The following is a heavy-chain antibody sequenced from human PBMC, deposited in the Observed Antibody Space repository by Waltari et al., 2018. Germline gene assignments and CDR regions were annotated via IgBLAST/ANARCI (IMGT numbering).Heavy chain of an antibody. CDR1: GYTFTSYD. CDR2: INPTSGGT. Sequence: QVQLVQSGAEVKKPGASVKVSCKASGYTFTSYDINWVRQATGQGLEWMGRINPTSGGTNYAQKFQGRVTMTRDTSSSTAYMELSRLRSDDTAVYYCATSIAAAGSVDYWGQGTLVTVSS. J-gene: IGHJ4*02. CDR3: ATSIAAAGSVDY. D-gene: IGHD6-13*01. V-gene: IGHV1-2*06.